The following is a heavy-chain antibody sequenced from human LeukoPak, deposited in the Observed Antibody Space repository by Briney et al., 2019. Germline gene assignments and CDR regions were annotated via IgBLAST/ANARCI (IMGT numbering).Heavy chain of an antibody. D-gene: IGHD3-16*02. CDR1: GFILSSSE. Sequence: PGGSLRLSCAASGFILSSSEMNWVRQAPGKGLEWLSFIAVDNTKYYADSVKGRFTISRDNAKNSLYLQMNSLRAEDTAVYYCASSLSLWGNYRCHWGQGTLVTVSS. J-gene: IGHJ4*02. CDR3: ASSLSLWGNYRCH. CDR2: IAVDNTK. V-gene: IGHV3-48*03.